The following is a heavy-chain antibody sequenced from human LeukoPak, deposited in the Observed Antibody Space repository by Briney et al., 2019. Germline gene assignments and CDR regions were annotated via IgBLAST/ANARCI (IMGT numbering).Heavy chain of an antibody. V-gene: IGHV4-61*05. CDR3: ARLSSPYYFDY. CDR1: GGSISSSSYY. J-gene: IGHJ4*02. D-gene: IGHD6-6*01. Sequence: TSETLSLTCTVSGGSISSSSYYWGWIRQPPGKGLEWIGYIYYSGSTNYNPSLKSRVTISVDTSKNQFSLKLSSVTAADTAVYYCARLSSPYYFDYWGQGTLVTVSS. CDR2: IYYSGST.